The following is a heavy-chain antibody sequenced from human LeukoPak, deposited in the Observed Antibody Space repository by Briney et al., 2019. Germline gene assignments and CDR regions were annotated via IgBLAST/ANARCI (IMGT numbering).Heavy chain of an antibody. CDR1: GYIFTDYY. D-gene: IGHD3-10*01. Sequence: ASVKVSCKASGYIFTDYYIHWVRQAPGQGLEWMGWINPNSGGTNYAQKFQGRVTMTRDTSISTAYMELSRLRSDDTAVYYCARDLGYYGSGSYYNEAFDYWGQGTLVTVSS. J-gene: IGHJ4*02. CDR2: INPNSGGT. V-gene: IGHV1-2*02. CDR3: ARDLGYYGSGSYYNEAFDY.